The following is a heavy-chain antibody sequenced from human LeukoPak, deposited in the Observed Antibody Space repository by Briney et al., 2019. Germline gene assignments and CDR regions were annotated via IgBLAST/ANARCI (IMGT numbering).Heavy chain of an antibody. Sequence: GGSLRLSCAASGFTFSDYYMSWIRQAPGKGLEWVSYISSSGSTIYYADSVKGRFTISRDNAKNSLYLQMNSLRAEDTAVYYCARVDCGGDCYSEHWFDPWGQGTLVTVSS. V-gene: IGHV3-11*01. D-gene: IGHD2-21*02. CDR3: ARVDCGGDCYSEHWFDP. CDR2: ISSSGSTI. J-gene: IGHJ5*02. CDR1: GFTFSDYY.